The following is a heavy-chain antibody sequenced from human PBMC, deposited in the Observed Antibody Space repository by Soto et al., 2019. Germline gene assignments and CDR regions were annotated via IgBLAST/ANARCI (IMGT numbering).Heavy chain of an antibody. CDR3: ARDLGPGNHYLDS. D-gene: IGHD3-10*01. V-gene: IGHV1-69*04. Sequence: QVQLVQSGPGVKEPGSSMKVSCKSSGGSFSSYAIGWVRQAPGQGLQWMGRITPLLGISNYARNFQGRITITADKSTATAYLELRGLRPEDTAFYYCARDLGPGNHYLDSWGQGPLVVVSS. CDR2: ITPLLGIS. J-gene: IGHJ5*01. CDR1: GGSFSSYA.